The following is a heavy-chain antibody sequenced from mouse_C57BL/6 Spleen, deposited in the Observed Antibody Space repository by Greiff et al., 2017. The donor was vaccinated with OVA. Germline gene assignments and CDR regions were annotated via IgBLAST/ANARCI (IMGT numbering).Heavy chain of an antibody. CDR3: ARSGDSSGWGFAY. V-gene: IGHV1-80*01. D-gene: IGHD3-2*02. J-gene: IGHJ3*01. Sequence: VQLQESGAELVKPGASVKISCKASGYAFSSYWMNWVQQRPGKGLEWIGQIYPGDGDTNYNGKFKGKGTLTADKSSSTAYMQLSSLTSEDSAVYFCARSGDSSGWGFAYWGQGTLVTVSA. CDR2: IYPGDGDT. CDR1: GYAFSSYW.